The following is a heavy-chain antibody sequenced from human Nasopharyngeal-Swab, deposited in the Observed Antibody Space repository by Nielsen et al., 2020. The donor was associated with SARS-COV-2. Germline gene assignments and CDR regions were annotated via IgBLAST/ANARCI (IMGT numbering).Heavy chain of an antibody. J-gene: IGHJ4*02. Sequence: GGSLRLSCAASGFTFSSYAMSWVRQAPGKGLEWVSAISGSGGSTYYADSVKGRFTISRDNSKNTLYLQMNSLRAEDTAVYYCAKDTQGIVVVYYFDCWGQGTLVTVSS. CDR1: GFTFSSYA. CDR2: ISGSGGST. D-gene: IGHD3-22*01. CDR3: AKDTQGIVVVYYFDC. V-gene: IGHV3-23*01.